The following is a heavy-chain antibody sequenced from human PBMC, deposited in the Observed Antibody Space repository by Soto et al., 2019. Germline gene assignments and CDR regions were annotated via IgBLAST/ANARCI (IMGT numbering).Heavy chain of an antibody. CDR2: MNEDGSEI. CDR1: GFNFRAYW. CDR3: VRDVGFDYAN. V-gene: IGHV3-7*01. J-gene: IGHJ4*02. D-gene: IGHD2-2*01. Sequence: EVQLVESGGALVQPGGSLRISCVGSGFNFRAYWMSWVRQAPGKGLEWVATMNEDGSEIYYVGSVKGRFAISRDNDENSLHLKMSLVSAEDTGVYFCVRDVGFDYANWGQGALVTVSS.